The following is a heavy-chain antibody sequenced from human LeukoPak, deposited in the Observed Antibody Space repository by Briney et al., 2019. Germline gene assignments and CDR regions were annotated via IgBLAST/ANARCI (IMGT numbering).Heavy chain of an antibody. V-gene: IGHV1-2*02. D-gene: IGHD3-3*01. Sequence: ASVTVSCKASGYTFTGYYIHWVRQAPGQGLEWMGWINPKNGDTNYARNFQGRVTMTRDTSTSTAYMELTRLKSDDTAVYYCARGMIFGVVILHYFDYWGQGALISVSS. CDR1: GYTFTGYY. J-gene: IGHJ4*02. CDR3: ARGMIFGVVILHYFDY. CDR2: INPKNGDT.